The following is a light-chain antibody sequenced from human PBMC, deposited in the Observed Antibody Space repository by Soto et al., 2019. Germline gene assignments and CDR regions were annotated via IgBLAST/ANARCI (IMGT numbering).Light chain of an antibody. CDR2: GAS. CDR1: QSVSNN. Sequence: EIVMTQSPATLSVSPGERATLSCRASQSVSNNLAWYQQKPGQAPRLLIYGASTRATAIPARFSGSGSGTEFTLTISGLQSEDPAVYFCQQYKNWPPITFGQGTRLEIK. J-gene: IGKJ5*01. V-gene: IGKV3-15*01. CDR3: QQYKNWPPIT.